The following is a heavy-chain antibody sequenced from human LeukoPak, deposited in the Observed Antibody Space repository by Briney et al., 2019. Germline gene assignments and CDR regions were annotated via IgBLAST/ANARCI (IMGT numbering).Heavy chain of an antibody. Sequence: SETLSLTCAVSGGSISSGGYSWSGIRQPPGKGLEWIGYIYHSGSTYYNPSLKSRVTISVDRSKNQFSLKLSSVTAAHTAVYYCARGNDILTGYPDYWGQGTLVTVSS. CDR1: GGSISSGGYS. J-gene: IGHJ4*02. CDR3: ARGNDILTGYPDY. CDR2: IYHSGST. V-gene: IGHV4-30-2*01. D-gene: IGHD3-9*01.